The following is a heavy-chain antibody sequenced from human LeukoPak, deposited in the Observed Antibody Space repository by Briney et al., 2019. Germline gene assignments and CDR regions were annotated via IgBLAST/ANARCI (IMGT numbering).Heavy chain of an antibody. CDR1: GFTVSSNY. CDR2: IYGGGST. J-gene: IGHJ4*02. D-gene: IGHD6-6*01. CDR3: AREYGQSNYYFDS. V-gene: IGHV3-66*02. Sequence: GGSLRLSCAASGFTVSSNYMSWVRQAPGKGLERVSIIYGGGSTYYADSVKGRFTISRDNSRNTVYLQMNSLRADDTAVYYCAREYGQSNYYFDSWGQGTLVTVSS.